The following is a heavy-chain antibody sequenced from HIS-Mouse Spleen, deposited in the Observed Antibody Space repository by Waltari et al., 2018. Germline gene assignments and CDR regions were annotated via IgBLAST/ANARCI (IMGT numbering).Heavy chain of an antibody. Sequence: QLQLQESGPGLVKPSETLSLTCTVSGCSISRSSYYCCWLRQPPGKGLEWIGSIDYSGSHYYNPSLKSRVTISVDTSKNQFSLKLSSVTAADTAVYYCAREIPYSSSWYDWYFDLWGRGTLVTVSS. D-gene: IGHD6-13*01. J-gene: IGHJ2*01. V-gene: IGHV4-39*07. CDR1: GCSISRSSYY. CDR2: IDYSGSH. CDR3: AREIPYSSSWYDWYFDL.